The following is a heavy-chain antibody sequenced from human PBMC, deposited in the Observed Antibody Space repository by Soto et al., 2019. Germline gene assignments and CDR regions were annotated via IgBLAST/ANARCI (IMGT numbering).Heavy chain of an antibody. J-gene: IGHJ4*02. V-gene: IGHV4-4*02. CDR3: ARVPGTTWGACYY. CDR1: GGSISSSNW. CDR2: IYHSGST. D-gene: IGHD1-7*01. Sequence: QVQLQESGPGLVKPSGTLSLTCAVSGGSISSSNWWSWVRQPPGKGLEWIGEIYHSGSTNYNPSLKSRVTISVDKYKNQCSLKLSSVTAADMAVYYCARVPGTTWGACYYWGQGTQVTVSA.